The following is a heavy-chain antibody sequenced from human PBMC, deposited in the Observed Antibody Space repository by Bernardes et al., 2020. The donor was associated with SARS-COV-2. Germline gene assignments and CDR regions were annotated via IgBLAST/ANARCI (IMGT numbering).Heavy chain of an antibody. D-gene: IGHD3-10*01. V-gene: IGHV1-69*04. J-gene: IGHJ4*02. Sequence: SVKVSCKASGGTFSKYGITWVRQAPGQGLEWMGRIIPMLKRTNYAEKFQGRITITADKSTSITYMEVSSLRSEDTAVYYCATTVIGSGTYYFDHWSQGTLVIVSS. CDR2: IIPMLKRT. CDR1: GGTFSKYG. CDR3: ATTVIGSGTYYFDH.